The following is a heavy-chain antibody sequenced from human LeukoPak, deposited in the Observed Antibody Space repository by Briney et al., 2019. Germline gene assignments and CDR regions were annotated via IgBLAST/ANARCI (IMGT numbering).Heavy chain of an antibody. CDR2: VNHSGYT. Sequence: PSETLSLTCPVSATSFSSYYWSWIRQPPGKGLESIGEVNHSGYTNDNPSLKSRVTISVDTSKNQFSLRLRCPPAAETAVYFCARMTTGYDFWGQGTLVTVSS. J-gene: IGHJ4*02. CDR1: ATSFSSYY. CDR3: ARMTTGYDF. V-gene: IGHV4-34*01. D-gene: IGHD4-17*01.